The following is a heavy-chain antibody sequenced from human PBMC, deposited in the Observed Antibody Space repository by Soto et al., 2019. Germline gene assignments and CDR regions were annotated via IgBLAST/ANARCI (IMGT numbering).Heavy chain of an antibody. J-gene: IGHJ4*02. Sequence: ASVKVSCKASGYTFPNYGITWVRQAPGQGLEWMGWISAYKTNIKYAQKFQGRVTLTTDTSTSTAYMELRSPRSDATASYYCVRDLDGSGAYYTDFWGQGTLVTVSS. CDR3: VRDLDGSGAYYTDF. D-gene: IGHD3-10*01. V-gene: IGHV1-18*01. CDR2: ISAYKTNI. CDR1: GYTFPNYG.